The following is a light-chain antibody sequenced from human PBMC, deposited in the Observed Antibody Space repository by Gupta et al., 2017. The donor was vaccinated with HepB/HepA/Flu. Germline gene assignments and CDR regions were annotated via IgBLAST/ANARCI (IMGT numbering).Light chain of an antibody. V-gene: IGLV2-14*03. J-gene: IGLJ1*01. CDR2: GVN. CDR1: SSDVGGYDH. CDR3: RYYKISSYTIITSSV. Sequence: SALTQPASVSASHGPSITISGNGTSSDVGGYDHGYWYQQHPYKAPKRIIYGVNNRHSWGADRFSGDMSGNTASRTISELQSEDYAEDYCRYYKISSYTIITSSVFGFGTKVPVL.